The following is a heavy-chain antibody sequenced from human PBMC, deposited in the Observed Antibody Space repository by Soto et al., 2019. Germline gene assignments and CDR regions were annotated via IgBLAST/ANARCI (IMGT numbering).Heavy chain of an antibody. Sequence: SVKVSCKASGYTFTGYYMHWVRQAPGQGLEWMGGIIPIFGTANYAQKFQARVTITADESTSTAYMELSSLRSEDTAVYYCARDRGPSSGYYPYWFDPWGQGTLVTSPQ. CDR1: GYTFTGYY. CDR3: ARDRGPSSGYYPYWFDP. V-gene: IGHV1-69*13. CDR2: IIPIFGTA. J-gene: IGHJ5*02. D-gene: IGHD3-22*01.